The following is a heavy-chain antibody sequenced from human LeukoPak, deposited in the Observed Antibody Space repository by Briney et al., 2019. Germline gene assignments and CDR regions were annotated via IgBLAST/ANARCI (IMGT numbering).Heavy chain of an antibody. V-gene: IGHV3-30*18. J-gene: IGHJ5*02. CDR2: ISYDVGKK. CDR3: AKDGQRARYQLLGWFDP. CDR1: GFTFSSYG. D-gene: IGHD2-2*01. Sequence: GGSLRLSCAASGFTFSSYGMHWVRQAPGKGLEWVAVISYDVGKKYYADSVKGRFTISRDNAKNSLYLQMNSLRAEDTALYYCAKDGQRARYQLLGWFDPWGQGTLVTVSS.